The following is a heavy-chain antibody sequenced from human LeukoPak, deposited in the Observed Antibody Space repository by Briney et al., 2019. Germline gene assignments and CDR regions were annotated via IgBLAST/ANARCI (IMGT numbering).Heavy chain of an antibody. Sequence: GGSLRLSCAASGFIVSSNYMNWVRQAPGKGLVWLSRMNSDGRTTNYADSVKGRFIISRDNAKNTLYLQTNSLRAEDTALYYCARGPNRNWSGLDNWGQGTPVIVSS. CDR3: ARGPNRNWSGLDN. J-gene: IGHJ4*02. V-gene: IGHV3-74*01. D-gene: IGHD1-1*01. CDR2: MNSDGRTT. CDR1: GFIVSSNY.